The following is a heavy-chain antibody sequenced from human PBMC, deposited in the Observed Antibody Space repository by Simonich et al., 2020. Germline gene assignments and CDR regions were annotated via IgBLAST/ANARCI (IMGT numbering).Heavy chain of an antibody. CDR2: ISSSGSTI. Sequence: EVQLVESGGVLVQPGGSLRLSCAASGFTFSSYEMNWVRQAPGKGLEWVSYISSSGSTIYYADSVKGRFTISRYNAKNALYLQMNSLRAEDTAVYYCARDFRLQLVEIGTYYYYGMDVWGQGTTVTVSS. V-gene: IGHV3-48*03. CDR1: GFTFSSYE. CDR3: ARDFRLQLVEIGTYYYYGMDV. D-gene: IGHD6-6*01. J-gene: IGHJ6*02.